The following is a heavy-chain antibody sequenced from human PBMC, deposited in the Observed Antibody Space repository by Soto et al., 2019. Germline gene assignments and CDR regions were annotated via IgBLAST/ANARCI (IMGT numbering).Heavy chain of an antibody. CDR2: IIPIFSSR. V-gene: IGHV1-69*01. J-gene: IGHJ6*02. CDR1: RDTFNKYA. Sequence: QVQLVQSGAEVKKPGSSVKVSCKTSRDTFNKYAFNWVRQAPGQGLEWMGWIIPIFSSRNYAEKFQGRVTITADDSTSTAYMELRSLRFEDTGVYYCARGETYLGVWGQGTTVTVSS. D-gene: IGHD3-16*01. CDR3: ARGETYLGV.